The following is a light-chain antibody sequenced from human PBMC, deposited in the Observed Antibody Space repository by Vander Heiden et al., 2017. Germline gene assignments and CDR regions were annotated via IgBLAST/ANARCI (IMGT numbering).Light chain of an antibody. CDR1: QSISSY. CDR2: AAS. CDR3: QQSYCTPPWT. J-gene: IGKJ1*01. Sequence: EIQMTQYPSSLSASVGDRVTITCRASQSISSYLNWYQQKPGKAPKLLIYAASSLQSGFPSRFSGSGSGTDFTLTISSLQPEDFATFYCQQSYCTPPWTFGQGTQVEIK. V-gene: IGKV1-39*01.